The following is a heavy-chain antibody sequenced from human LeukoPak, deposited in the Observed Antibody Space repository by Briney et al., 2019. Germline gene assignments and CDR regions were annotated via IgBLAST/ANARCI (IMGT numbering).Heavy chain of an antibody. CDR3: ARAISPLRYFDWLPSPFDY. V-gene: IGHV4-59*01. D-gene: IGHD3-9*01. J-gene: IGHJ4*02. CDR2: IYYSGST. CDR1: GGSISSYY. Sequence: SETLSLTCTVSGGSISSYYWSWIRQPPGKGLEWIGYIYYSGSTNYNPSLKSRVTISVDTSKNQFSLKLSSVTAADTAVYYCARAISPLRYFDWLPSPFDYWDQGTLVTVSS.